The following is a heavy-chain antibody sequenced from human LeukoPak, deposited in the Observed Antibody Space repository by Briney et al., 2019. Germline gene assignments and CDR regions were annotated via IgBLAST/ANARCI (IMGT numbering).Heavy chain of an antibody. V-gene: IGHV3-7*01. D-gene: IGHD3-22*01. Sequence: GGSLRLSCAASGFTFSSYWMSWVRQAPGKGLEWVANIKQDGSEKYYVDSVKGRFTISRDNAKNSLYLQMNSLRAEDTAVYYCARDFLQYYYDSSGPNPFDYWGQGTTVTVSS. CDR1: GFTFSSYW. CDR3: ARDFLQYYYDSSGPNPFDY. J-gene: IGHJ4*03. CDR2: IKQDGSEK.